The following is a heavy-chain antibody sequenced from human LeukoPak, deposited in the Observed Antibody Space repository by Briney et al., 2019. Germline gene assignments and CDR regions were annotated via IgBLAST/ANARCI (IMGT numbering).Heavy chain of an antibody. V-gene: IGHV3-7*01. Sequence: GGSLRLSCAASGFIFTSYWMSWVRQAPGRGLEWVANIKQDGSEKYYVDSVKGRFTISRDNAKNSLYLQMNSLRADDTAVYYCARFAAGGSYYYYMDVWGKGTTVTVSS. CDR3: ARFAAGGSYYYYMDV. CDR1: GFIFTSYW. CDR2: IKQDGSEK. D-gene: IGHD6-25*01. J-gene: IGHJ6*03.